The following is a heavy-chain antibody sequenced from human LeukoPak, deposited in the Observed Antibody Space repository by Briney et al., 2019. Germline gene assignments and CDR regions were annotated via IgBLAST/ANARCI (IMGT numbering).Heavy chain of an antibody. V-gene: IGHV4-31*03. Sequence: PSQTLSLTCTVSGGSISSGGYYWSWIRQHPGKGLEWIGYIYYSGSTYYNPSLKSRVTISVDTSKNQFSLKLSSVTAADTAVYYCARGGLVRGVIISNWFDPWGQGILVTVSS. CDR3: ARGGLVRGVIISNWFDP. CDR1: GGSISSGGYY. J-gene: IGHJ5*02. D-gene: IGHD3-10*01. CDR2: IYYSGST.